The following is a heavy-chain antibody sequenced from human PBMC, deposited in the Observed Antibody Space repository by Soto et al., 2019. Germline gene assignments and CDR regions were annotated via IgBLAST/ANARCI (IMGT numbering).Heavy chain of an antibody. CDR2: IYYSGST. J-gene: IGHJ6*02. D-gene: IGHD3-16*01. V-gene: IGHV4-30-4*01. CDR3: ARHNGPLYVGYYYDMDV. Sequence: SETLSLTCTVSGGSISSGDYYWSWIRQPPGKGLEWIGYIYYSGSTYYNPSLKSRVTISVDTSKNQFSLKLGSVTAADTAVYYCARHNGPLYVGYYYDMDVWGQGTTVTVSS. CDR1: GGSISSGDYY.